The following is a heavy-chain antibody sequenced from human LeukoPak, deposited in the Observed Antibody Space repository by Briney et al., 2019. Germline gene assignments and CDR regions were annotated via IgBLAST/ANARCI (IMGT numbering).Heavy chain of an antibody. CDR2: ISGSGGST. Sequence: GGSLRLSCAASGFTFSSYAMSWVRQAPGKGLEWVSAISGSGGSTYYADSVKGRFTISRDNSKNTLFLQMNSLRAEDTAVYYCAKGVDYCSGGSCPADYWGPGTLVTVSS. CDR3: AKGVDYCSGGSCPADY. V-gene: IGHV3-23*01. D-gene: IGHD2-15*01. J-gene: IGHJ4*02. CDR1: GFTFSSYA.